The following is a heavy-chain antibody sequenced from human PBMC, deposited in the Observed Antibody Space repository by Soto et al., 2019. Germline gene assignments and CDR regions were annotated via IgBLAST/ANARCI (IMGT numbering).Heavy chain of an antibody. CDR3: ARDDGLAYCGGDCYS. V-gene: IGHV1-69*02. J-gene: IGHJ4*02. Sequence: QVQLVQSGAEVKKPGSSVKVSCKASGGTFSSYTISWVRQAPGQGLEWMGRIIPILGIANYAQKFQGRVTVTADKSPSTAHMQRSGLRSEDTAVYYCARDDGLAYCGGDCYSWGQGTLVTVSS. CDR2: IIPILGIA. CDR1: GGTFSSYT. D-gene: IGHD2-21*02.